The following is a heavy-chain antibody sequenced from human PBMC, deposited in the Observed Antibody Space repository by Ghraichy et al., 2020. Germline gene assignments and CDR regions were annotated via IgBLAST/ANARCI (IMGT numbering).Heavy chain of an antibody. CDR3: ARTRSSKGVAAAGRVYYYYYYMDV. CDR1: GGSFSGYY. D-gene: IGHD6-13*01. Sequence: SETLSLTCAVYGGSFSGYYWSWIRQPPGKGLEWIGEINHSGSTNYNPSLKSRVTISVDTSKNQFSLKLSSVTAADTAVYYCARTRSSKGVAAAGRVYYYYYYMDVWGKGTTVTVSS. J-gene: IGHJ6*03. CDR2: INHSGST. V-gene: IGHV4-34*01.